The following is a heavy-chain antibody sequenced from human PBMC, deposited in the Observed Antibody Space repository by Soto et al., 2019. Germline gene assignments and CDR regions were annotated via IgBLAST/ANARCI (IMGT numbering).Heavy chain of an antibody. J-gene: IGHJ6*02. CDR1: GYSFTTYW. CDR2: INPGIINPADSDI. D-gene: IGHD4-4*01. Sequence: RGESLKISCETSGYSFTTYWLAWVRQRPGKGLEWLGIINPGIINPADSDIRYSPSFQGRVTISADRSINTAYLQWSSLEASDTAIYYCARHEQFYYQFYGMDVWGQGTTVTVSS. CDR3: ARHEQFYYQFYGMDV. V-gene: IGHV5-51*01.